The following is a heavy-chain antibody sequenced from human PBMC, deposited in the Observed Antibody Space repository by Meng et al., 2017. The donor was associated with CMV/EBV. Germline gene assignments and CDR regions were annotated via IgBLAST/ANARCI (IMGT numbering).Heavy chain of an antibody. J-gene: IGHJ4*02. V-gene: IGHV3-7*01. CDR1: GFSFSTSW. D-gene: IGHD2-21*01. CDR3: AREGEAYCGGDCSS. CDR2: IKQDGSDM. Sequence: GESLKISCEASGFSFSTSWMGWVRQAPGKGLEWVANIKQDGSDMYYVDSVKGRFTISRDNAKSSLYLQMNSLRAEDTAVFYCAREGEAYCGGDCSSWGQGTLVTVSS.